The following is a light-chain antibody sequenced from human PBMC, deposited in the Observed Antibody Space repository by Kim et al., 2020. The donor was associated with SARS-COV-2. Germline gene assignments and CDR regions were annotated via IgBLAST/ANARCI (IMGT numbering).Light chain of an antibody. Sequence: VALGQTVRITWQGDSLRSYYATWYQKKPGQAPILVIYGKNNRPSGIPDRFSGSSSGNTASLTITGTQAGDEADYYCNSRDSNDNVVFGGGTQLTVL. J-gene: IGLJ2*01. V-gene: IGLV3-19*01. CDR2: GKN. CDR1: SLRSYY. CDR3: NSRDSNDNVV.